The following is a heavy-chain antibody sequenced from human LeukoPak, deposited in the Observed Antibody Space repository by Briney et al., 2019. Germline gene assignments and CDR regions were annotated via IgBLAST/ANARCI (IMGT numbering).Heavy chain of an antibody. Sequence: PSETLSLTCTVSGGSISSHYWTWIRQSPGKGPEWLGYISYSGSTEYNPSLKSRVTVSIDTSKNQFSLKLSSVTAADTAVYYCARDGYGPTDYWGKGSLVTVSS. V-gene: IGHV4-59*11. CDR3: ARDGYGPTDY. CDR2: ISYSGST. CDR1: GGSISSHY. D-gene: IGHD3-10*01. J-gene: IGHJ4*02.